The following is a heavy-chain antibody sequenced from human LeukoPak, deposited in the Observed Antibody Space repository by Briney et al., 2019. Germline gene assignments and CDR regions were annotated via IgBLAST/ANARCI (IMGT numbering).Heavy chain of an antibody. D-gene: IGHD3-10*01. Sequence: SETLSLTCAVYDGSFSGYSWGWIRQPPGKGLEWIGEINQSGSTNYNPSLKSRVSISLDTSKNQFSLKLSSVTAADTAVYYCARHVLWFGELGWFDPWGQGTLVTVSS. CDR2: INQSGST. V-gene: IGHV4-34*01. CDR3: ARHVLWFGELGWFDP. J-gene: IGHJ5*02. CDR1: DGSFSGYS.